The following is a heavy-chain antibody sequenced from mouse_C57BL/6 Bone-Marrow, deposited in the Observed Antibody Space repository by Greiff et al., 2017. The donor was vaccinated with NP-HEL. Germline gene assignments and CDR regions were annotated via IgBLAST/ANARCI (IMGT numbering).Heavy chain of an antibody. CDR1: GYSITSDY. V-gene: IGHV3-8*01. Sequence: DVQLQESGPGLAKPSQTLPLTCSVPGYSITSDYWHWIRKFPGNKLEYMGYISYSGSNYYNPSLKSRISITRDTTKNQYYLQLNSGTTEDTATYYWASDGCAYWGQGTLVTVSA. CDR2: ISYSGSN. CDR3: ASDGCAY. J-gene: IGHJ3*01.